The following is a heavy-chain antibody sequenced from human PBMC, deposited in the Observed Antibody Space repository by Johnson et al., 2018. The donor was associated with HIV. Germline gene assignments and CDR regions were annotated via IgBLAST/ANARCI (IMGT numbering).Heavy chain of an antibody. V-gene: IGHV3-30*04. Sequence: QVQLVESGGGVVQPGRSLRLSCAASGFTFSSYAMHWVRQAPGKGLEWVAVISYDGSNKYCADSVKGRFTISRDNSKNTLYLQMNSQRAEDTAVYYCARDRCSSTSCIDAFDIWGQGTMVTVSS. D-gene: IGHD2-2*01. CDR2: ISYDGSNK. J-gene: IGHJ3*02. CDR3: ARDRCSSTSCIDAFDI. CDR1: GFTFSSYA.